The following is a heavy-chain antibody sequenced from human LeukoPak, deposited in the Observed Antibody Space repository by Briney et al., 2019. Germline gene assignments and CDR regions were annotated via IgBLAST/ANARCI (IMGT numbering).Heavy chain of an antibody. CDR1: GFTFSSYP. Sequence: GGSLRLSCTASGFTFSSYPMTWVRQAPGKGLEWVSAISGSGGSTYYADSVKGRFTISRDTSKNTLYLQMNSLRAEDTAVYYCAKSKFATSGYDGSIYFWGQGTLVTVSS. J-gene: IGHJ4*02. V-gene: IGHV3-23*01. D-gene: IGHD5-12*01. CDR2: ISGSGGST. CDR3: AKSKFATSGYDGSIYF.